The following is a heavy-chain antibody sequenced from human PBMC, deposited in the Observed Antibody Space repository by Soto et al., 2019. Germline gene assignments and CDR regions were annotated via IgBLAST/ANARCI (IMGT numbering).Heavy chain of an antibody. CDR1: HGSIISSGYS. J-gene: IGHJ4*02. CDR3: ARDHYDYGYFDY. Sequence: SGTLSLTCAVSHGSIISSGYSWLSKQQHPGNGLEWSGYIYHGGSTYYNPSLNSRVTISLDRSSNQFSLRLSSVTAADTAVYYCARDHYDYGYFDYWGQGALVTVSS. CDR2: IYHGGST. D-gene: IGHD3-16*01. V-gene: IGHV4-30-2*01.